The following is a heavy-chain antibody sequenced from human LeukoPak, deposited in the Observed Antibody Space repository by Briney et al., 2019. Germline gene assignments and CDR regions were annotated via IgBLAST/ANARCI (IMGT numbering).Heavy chain of an antibody. CDR3: ARDARSVDSSTCSAY. V-gene: IGHV1-2*02. CDR2: INPNSGGT. CDR1: GYTFTGYY. Sequence: ASVKVSCKASGYTFTGYYMHWVRQAPGQGLEWMGWINPNSGGTNYAQKFQGRVTMTRDTSISTAYMELSRLRSDDTAVYYCARDARSVDSSTCSAYCGQGTPLTVPS. D-gene: IGHD5-12*01. J-gene: IGHJ4*02.